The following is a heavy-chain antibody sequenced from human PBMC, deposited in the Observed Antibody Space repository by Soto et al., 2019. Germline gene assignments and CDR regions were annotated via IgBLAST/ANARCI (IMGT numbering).Heavy chain of an antibody. J-gene: IGHJ6*03. CDR3: AKNVGSGKHYYYYYMDV. CDR2: INPSGGST. V-gene: IGHV1-46*03. D-gene: IGHD3-10*01. CDR1: GYTFTSYY. Sequence: GASVKVSCKASGYTFTSYYMHWVRQAPGQGLEWMGIINPSGGSTSYAQKFQGRVTMTRDTSTSTVYMELSSLRSEDTAVYYCAKNVGSGKHYYYYYMDVWGKGTTVTV.